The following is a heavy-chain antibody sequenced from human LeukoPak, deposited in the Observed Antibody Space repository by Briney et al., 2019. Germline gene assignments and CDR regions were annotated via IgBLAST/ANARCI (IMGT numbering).Heavy chain of an antibody. J-gene: IGHJ4*02. Sequence: ASVKVSCKASGYTFTSYSMHWVRQAPGQGLEWMGIINPSGGSTSYAQKFQGRVTMTRDMSTSTVYMELSSLRSEDTAVYYCARDQGRLGELSSLDYWGQGTLVTVSS. CDR1: GYTFTSYS. CDR3: ARDQGRLGELSSLDY. V-gene: IGHV1-46*01. CDR2: INPSGGST. D-gene: IGHD3-16*02.